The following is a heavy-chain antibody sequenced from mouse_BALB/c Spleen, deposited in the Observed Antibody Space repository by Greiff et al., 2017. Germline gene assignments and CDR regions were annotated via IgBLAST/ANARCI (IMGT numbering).Heavy chain of an antibody. CDR1: GYTFTSYW. CDR3: ARAEHY. CDR2: IDPSDSYT. V-gene: IGHV1-69*02. J-gene: IGHJ2*01. Sequence: QVQLKQPGAELVKPGASVKLSCKASGYTFTSYWMHWVKQRPGQGLEWIGEIDPSDSYTNYNQKFKGKATLTVDKSSSTAYMQLSSLTSEDSAVYYCARAEHYWGQGTTRTVSA.